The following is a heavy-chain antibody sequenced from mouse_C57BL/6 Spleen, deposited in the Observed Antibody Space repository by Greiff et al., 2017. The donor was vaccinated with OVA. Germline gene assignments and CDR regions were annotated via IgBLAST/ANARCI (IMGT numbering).Heavy chain of an antibody. CDR3: TSSLHWGYFDY. D-gene: IGHD6-1*01. J-gene: IGHJ2*01. CDR1: GFTFSDAW. Sequence: EVQLQESGGGLVQPGGSMTLSCAASGFTFSDAWMDWVRQSPEKGLEWVAEIRNKANNTASYYAESVKGRFTISRDDSKSSGYLQMNSVRAEDPGIYYSTSSLHWGYFDYWGQGTTLTVSS. V-gene: IGHV6-6*01. CDR2: IRNKANNTAS.